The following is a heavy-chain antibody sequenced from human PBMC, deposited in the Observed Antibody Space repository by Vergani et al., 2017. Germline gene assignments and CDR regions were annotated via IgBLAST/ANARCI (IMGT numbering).Heavy chain of an antibody. D-gene: IGHD3-3*01. J-gene: IGHJ3*02. CDR1: GFTVSNNY. CDR3: ARAKYDFWSGSSAFDI. V-gene: IGHV3-53*01. Sequence: EVQLVESGGGLIQPGGSLRLSCAASGFTVSNNYMSWVRQAPGKGLEWVSVIYSGGSTYYADSVKGRFTISRDNSKNTLYLQMNSLRAEDTAVYYCARAKYDFWSGSSAFDIWGQGTMVTVSS. CDR2: IYSGGST.